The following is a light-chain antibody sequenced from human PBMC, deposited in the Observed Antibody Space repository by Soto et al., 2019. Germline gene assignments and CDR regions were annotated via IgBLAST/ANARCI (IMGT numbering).Light chain of an antibody. J-gene: IGKJ1*01. CDR3: QQYGRSSWT. CDR1: QSVTSSY. CDR2: GAS. Sequence: EIVLTQSPGTLSLSPGERATLSCRASQSVTSSYLAWYQQKPGQAPRLLIYGASSRATGIPDRFSGSGFGTDFTLTISRLEPEDFAVYYCQQYGRSSWTFGQGTKVEIK. V-gene: IGKV3-20*01.